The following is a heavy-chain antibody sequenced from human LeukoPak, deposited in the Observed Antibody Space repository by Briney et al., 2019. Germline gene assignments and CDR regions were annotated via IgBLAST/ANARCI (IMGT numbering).Heavy chain of an antibody. Sequence: GASVKVSCKASGYTFTSYYMHWVRQAPGQGLEWMGIINPSGGSTSYAQKFQGRVTMTRDTSTSTAYMELSRLRSDDTAVYYCARVLRLRYLHQLIYWGQGTLVTVSS. D-gene: IGHD1-1*01. CDR2: INPSGGST. J-gene: IGHJ4*02. V-gene: IGHV1-46*01. CDR3: ARVLRLRYLHQLIY. CDR1: GYTFTSYY.